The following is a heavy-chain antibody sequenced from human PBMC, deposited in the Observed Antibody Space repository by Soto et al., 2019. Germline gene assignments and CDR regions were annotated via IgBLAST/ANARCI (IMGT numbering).Heavy chain of an antibody. CDR2: ISGSGANT. CDR3: ARADSSSSGAYYYYYGMDV. V-gene: IGHV3-23*01. J-gene: IGHJ6*02. Sequence: GGSLRLSCAASGFSFTSYVMSRVRLAPGKGLEWVSSISGSGANTYYADSVKGRFTISRDNSKNTLYLQMNSLRAEDTAIFFCARADSSSSGAYYYYYGMDVWGQGTTVTVSS. CDR1: GFSFTSYV. D-gene: IGHD6-6*01.